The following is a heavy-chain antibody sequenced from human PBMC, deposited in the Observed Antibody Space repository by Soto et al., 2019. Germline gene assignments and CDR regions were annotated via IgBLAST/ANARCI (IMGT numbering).Heavy chain of an antibody. V-gene: IGHV1-18*01. Sequence: ASVKVSCKASGYTLTSYGISWVRQAPGQGLEWMGWISAYNGNTNYAQKLQGRVTMTTDTSTSTAYMELRSLRSDDTAVYYCARSGCSGGSCYSYYFDYWGQGTLVTVSS. CDR3: ARSGCSGGSCYSYYFDY. D-gene: IGHD2-15*01. CDR2: ISAYNGNT. J-gene: IGHJ4*02. CDR1: GYTLTSYG.